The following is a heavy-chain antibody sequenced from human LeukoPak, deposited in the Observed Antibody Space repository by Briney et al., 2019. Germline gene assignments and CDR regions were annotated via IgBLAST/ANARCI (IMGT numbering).Heavy chain of an antibody. V-gene: IGHV1-2*02. CDR2: INPNSGGT. CDR1: GYTFTGYY. CDR3: ARRSGRRIQAVWFDP. D-gene: IGHD1-26*01. Sequence: GASVKVSCKASGYTFTGYYMHWVRQAPGQGLEWMGWINPNSGGTNYAQKFQGRVTITRNTSISTAYMELSSLRSEDTAVYYCARRSGRRIQAVWFDPWGQGTLVTVSS. J-gene: IGHJ5*02.